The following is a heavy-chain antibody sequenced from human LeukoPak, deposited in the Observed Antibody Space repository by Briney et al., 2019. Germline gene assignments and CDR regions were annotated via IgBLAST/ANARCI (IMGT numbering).Heavy chain of an antibody. D-gene: IGHD3-10*01. CDR2: MNPNSGNT. V-gene: IGHV1-8*01. Sequence: GASVKVSCKASGYTFTSYGTNWVRQATGQGLEWMGWMNPNSGNTGYAQKFQGRVTMTRNTSISTAYMELSNLRSEDTAVYYCARGPYGSGRSPMDVWGKGTTVTVSS. CDR1: GYTFTSYG. J-gene: IGHJ6*03. CDR3: ARGPYGSGRSPMDV.